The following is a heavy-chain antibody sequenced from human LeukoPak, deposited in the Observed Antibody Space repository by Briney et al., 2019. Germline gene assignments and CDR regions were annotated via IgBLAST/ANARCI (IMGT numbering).Heavy chain of an antibody. CDR2: IYHSGST. D-gene: IGHD1-26*01. Sequence: SETLSLTCSVSGYSITSGYYWGWIRQPPGKGLEWIGTIYHSGSTYYNPSLKSRVTISVDTSKNQFSLKLSSVTAADTAVYYCARDPSGSFFNWFDPWGQGTLVTVSS. CDR1: GYSITSGYY. J-gene: IGHJ5*02. V-gene: IGHV4-38-2*02. CDR3: ARDPSGSFFNWFDP.